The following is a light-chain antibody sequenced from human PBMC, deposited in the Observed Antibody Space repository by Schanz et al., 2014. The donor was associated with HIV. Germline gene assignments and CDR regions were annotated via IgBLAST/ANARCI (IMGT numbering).Light chain of an antibody. CDR1: QSISNW. CDR3: QQYSNYPHT. CDR2: KAS. J-gene: IGKJ2*01. V-gene: IGKV1-5*03. Sequence: DIQMTQFPSTLSASVGDRVTITCRASQSISNWLAWYQQKSGKAPKPLIFKASTLQSGVPSRFSGSGSGTEFTLTISSLQPDDFATYYCQQYSNYPHTFGQGTKLDIK.